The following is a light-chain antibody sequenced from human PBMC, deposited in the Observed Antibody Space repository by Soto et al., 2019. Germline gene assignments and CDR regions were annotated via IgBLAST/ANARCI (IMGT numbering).Light chain of an antibody. J-gene: IGKJ1*01. V-gene: IGKV1-8*01. CDR1: QGMSSY. Sequence: AIRMTQSTSSFSASTGDRVTITCRASQGMSSYLAWYQQKPGKAPKLLIYAASTLQSGVPSRFSGSGSGTDFTLTINCLQSEDLATYYCQQYYSYPWTFGQGTKVEVK. CDR3: QQYYSYPWT. CDR2: AAS.